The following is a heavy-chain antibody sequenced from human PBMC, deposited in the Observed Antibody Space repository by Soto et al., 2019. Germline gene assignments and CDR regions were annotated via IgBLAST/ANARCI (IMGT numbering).Heavy chain of an antibody. V-gene: IGHV3-30*18. D-gene: IGHD6-19*01. CDR2: ISYDGSNK. J-gene: IGHJ4*02. Sequence: QVQLVESGGGVVQPGRSLRLSCAASGFTFSSYGMHWVRQAPGKGLEWVAIISYDGSNKYYADSVKGRFTISRDNSKNTLYLKMNSMSAEDTAVYYCGKDRFRIVVAAHFDSWGQGTLVTVSS. CDR3: GKDRFRIVVAAHFDS. CDR1: GFTFSSYG.